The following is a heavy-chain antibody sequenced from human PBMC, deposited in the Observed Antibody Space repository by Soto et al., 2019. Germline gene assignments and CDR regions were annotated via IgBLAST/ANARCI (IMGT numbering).Heavy chain of an antibody. Sequence: PSQTLSLTCAISGDSVSSNSAAWNWIRQSPSRGLEWLGRTYYRSKWYNDYAVSVKSRITINPDTSKNQFSLQLNSVTPEDTAVYYGSRVPAASRYDYYGMDVWGQGTTVTVSS. J-gene: IGHJ6*02. CDR1: GDSVSSNSAA. V-gene: IGHV6-1*01. CDR3: SRVPAASRYDYYGMDV. CDR2: TYYRSKWYN. D-gene: IGHD2-2*01.